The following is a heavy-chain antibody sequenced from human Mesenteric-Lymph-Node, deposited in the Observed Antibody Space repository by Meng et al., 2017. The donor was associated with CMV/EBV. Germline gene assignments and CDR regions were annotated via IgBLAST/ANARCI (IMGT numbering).Heavy chain of an antibody. V-gene: IGHV3-21*01. CDR2: ISSSSSYI. Sequence: GESLKISCAASGFTFSSYSMNWVRQAPGKGLEWVSSISSSSSYIYYADSVKGRFTISRDNAKNSLYLQMNSLRAEDTAVYYCARGLIEWFGELLYGRSLGGMDVWGQGTTVTV. CDR3: ARGLIEWFGELLYGRSLGGMDV. D-gene: IGHD3-10*01. J-gene: IGHJ6*02. CDR1: GFTFSSYS.